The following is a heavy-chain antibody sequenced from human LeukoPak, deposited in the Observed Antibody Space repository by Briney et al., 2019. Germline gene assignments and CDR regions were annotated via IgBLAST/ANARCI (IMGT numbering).Heavy chain of an antibody. CDR1: GASISTNY. V-gene: IGHV4-59*08. Sequence: SGTLSLTCTVSGASISTNYWSWIRQPPGKGLEWIGYVYYSGSTNYNPSFKSRVTILIDTSKNQVSLKLISVTAADTAVYYCARLGDHDKWDYWGQGTLVTVSS. D-gene: IGHD3-9*01. CDR2: VYYSGST. J-gene: IGHJ4*02. CDR3: ARLGDHDKWDY.